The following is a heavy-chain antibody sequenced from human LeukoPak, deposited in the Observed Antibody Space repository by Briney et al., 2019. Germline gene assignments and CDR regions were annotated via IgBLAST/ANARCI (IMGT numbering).Heavy chain of an antibody. D-gene: IGHD3-3*01. CDR1: GGSISSYY. CDR3: ARGHTIFGVVILGFDY. V-gene: IGHV4-59*08. Sequence: PSETLSLTCTVSGGSISSYYWSWIRQPPGKGLEWIGYIYYSGSTNYNPSLKSRVTISVDTSKNQFSLKLSSVTAADTAVYYCARGHTIFGVVILGFDYWGQGTLVTVSS. CDR2: IYYSGST. J-gene: IGHJ4*02.